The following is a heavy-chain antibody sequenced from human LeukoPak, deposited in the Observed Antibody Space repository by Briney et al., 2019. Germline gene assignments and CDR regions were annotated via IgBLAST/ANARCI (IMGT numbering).Heavy chain of an antibody. V-gene: IGHV1-69*05. J-gene: IGHJ4*02. CDR1: GGTFSSYA. D-gene: IGHD6-19*01. CDR3: ARDPPDSYSSGWYYFDY. Sequence: SVKVSCKASGGTFSSYAISWVRQAPGQGLEWMGRIIPIFGTANYAQKFQGRVTITTDESTSTAYMELSSLRSEDTAVYYCARDPPDSYSSGWYYFDYWGQGTLVSVSS. CDR2: IIPIFGTA.